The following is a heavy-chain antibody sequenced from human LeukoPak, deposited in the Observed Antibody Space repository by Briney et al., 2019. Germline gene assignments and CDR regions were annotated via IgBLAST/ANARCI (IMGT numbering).Heavy chain of an antibody. CDR3: ARPSYNSGSYFDY. Sequence: GESLRLSCTASRFTFSSYWMGWVRQAPGKGPEWVANINQDGSEMQYVESMKGRFTISRDNAKNSLYLQMNSLRGDDTAVYYCARPSYNSGSYFDYWGQGTLVTVS. V-gene: IGHV3-7*01. CDR2: INQDGSEM. CDR1: RFTFSSYW. D-gene: IGHD3-10*01. J-gene: IGHJ4*02.